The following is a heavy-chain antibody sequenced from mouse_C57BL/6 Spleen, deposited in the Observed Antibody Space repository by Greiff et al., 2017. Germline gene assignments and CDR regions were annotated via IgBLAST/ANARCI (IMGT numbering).Heavy chain of an antibody. CDR1: GYTFTDYE. D-gene: IGHD2-3*01. CDR2: IDPETGGT. V-gene: IGHV1-15*01. CDR3: TRDNDDGYGD. J-gene: IGHJ3*01. Sequence: QVQLQQSGAELVRPGASVTLSCKASGYTFTDYEMHWVKQTPVHGLEWIGAIDPETGGTAYNQKFKGKAILTADKSSRTAYMELRSLTAEDSAVYYCTRDNDDGYGDWGEGTLVSVS.